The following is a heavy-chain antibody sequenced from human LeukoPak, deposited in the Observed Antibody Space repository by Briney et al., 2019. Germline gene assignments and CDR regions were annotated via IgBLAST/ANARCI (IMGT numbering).Heavy chain of an antibody. J-gene: IGHJ5*02. V-gene: IGHV1-18*01. D-gene: IGHD4-11*01. CDR3: ARDHYSNYRWFDP. Sequence: ASVKVSCKASGYTFSSDGISWVRQAPGQGLEWMGWISAYNGNTNYAQKLQGRVTMTTDTSTSTAYMELRSLRSDDTTVYYCARDHYSNYRWFDPWGQGTLVTVSS. CDR2: ISAYNGNT. CDR1: GYTFSSDG.